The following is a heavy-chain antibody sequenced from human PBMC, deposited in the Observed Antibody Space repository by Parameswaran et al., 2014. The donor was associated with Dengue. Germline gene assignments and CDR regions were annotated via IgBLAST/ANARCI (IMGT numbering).Heavy chain of an antibody. Sequence: VRQMPGEKGLEWIGEINHSGSTNYNPSLKSRVTISVDTSKNQFSLKLSSVTAADTAVYYCARLSPSHQLLWFGELLAGFDYWGQGTLVTVSS. V-gene: IGHV4-34*01. J-gene: IGHJ4*02. CDR3: ARLSPSHQLLWFGELLAGFDY. D-gene: IGHD3-10*01. CDR2: INHSGST.